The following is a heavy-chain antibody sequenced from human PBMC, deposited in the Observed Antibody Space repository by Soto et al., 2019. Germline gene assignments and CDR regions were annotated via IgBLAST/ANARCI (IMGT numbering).Heavy chain of an antibody. D-gene: IGHD3-22*01. CDR1: GFTFSSYA. CDR3: ARETYYYDSSGYYLGGGADAFDI. Sequence: GGSLRLSCAASGFTFSSYAMHWVRQAPGKGLEWVAVISYDGSNKYYADSVKGRFTISRDNSKNTLYLQMNSLRPEETAVYYCARETYYYDSSGYYLGGGADAFDIWGQGTMVTVSS. J-gene: IGHJ3*02. CDR2: ISYDGSNK. V-gene: IGHV3-30-3*01.